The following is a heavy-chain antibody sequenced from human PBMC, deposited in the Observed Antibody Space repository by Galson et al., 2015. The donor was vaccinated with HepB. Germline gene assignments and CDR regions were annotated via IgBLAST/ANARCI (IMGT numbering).Heavy chain of an antibody. J-gene: IGHJ6*02. D-gene: IGHD1-26*01. Sequence: SETLSLTCTVSGGSVSSGSYYWSWIRQPPGKGLEWIGCIYYSGSTNYNPSLKSRVTISVDTSKNQFSLKLSSVTAADTAVYYCARVAAGSFYAYYYGMDVWGQGTTVTVSS. CDR3: ARVAAGSFYAYYYGMDV. CDR1: GGSVSSGSYY. V-gene: IGHV4-61*01. CDR2: IYYSGST.